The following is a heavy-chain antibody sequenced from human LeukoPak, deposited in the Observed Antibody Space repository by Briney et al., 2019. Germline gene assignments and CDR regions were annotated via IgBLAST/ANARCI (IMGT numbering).Heavy chain of an antibody. Sequence: PSKTLSLTCAVYGGSFRGYYWSWIRQPPGKGLEWIGEINHSGSTNYNPSLKSRVTISVDTSKNQFSLKLSSVTAADTAVYYCARGAVGATRFYYYYGMDVWGQGTTVTVSS. J-gene: IGHJ6*02. CDR2: INHSGST. D-gene: IGHD1-26*01. V-gene: IGHV4-34*01. CDR1: GGSFRGYY. CDR3: ARGAVGATRFYYYYGMDV.